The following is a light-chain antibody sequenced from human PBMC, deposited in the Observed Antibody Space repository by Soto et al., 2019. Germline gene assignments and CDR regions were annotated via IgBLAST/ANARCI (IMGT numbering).Light chain of an antibody. CDR3: QQYYRTPHT. CDR1: QSLFFSSNNNDY. J-gene: IGKJ1*01. V-gene: IGKV4-1*01. CDR2: WAS. Sequence: DIVMTQSPDSLAVSLGERATINCKSSQSLFFSSNNNDYLAWYQQKPGQPPKLLIYWASTRESGVPDRFSGSGSGTDFTPTISSLQAADVAVYYCQQYYRTPHTFGQGTKVETK.